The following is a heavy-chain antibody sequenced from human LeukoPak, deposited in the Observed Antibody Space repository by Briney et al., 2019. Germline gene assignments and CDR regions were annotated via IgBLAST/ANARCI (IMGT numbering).Heavy chain of an antibody. CDR2: IKQDGSEK. Sequence: PGGSLRLSCAASGFTFRSYWMSWVRQAPGKGLEWVANIKQDGSEKYYVDSVKGRFTISRDNAKNSLYLQMNSLRAEDTAVYYCARARWDYYYGMDVWGQGTTVTVSS. CDR1: GFTFRSYW. J-gene: IGHJ6*02. D-gene: IGHD1-26*01. CDR3: ARARWDYYYGMDV. V-gene: IGHV3-7*01.